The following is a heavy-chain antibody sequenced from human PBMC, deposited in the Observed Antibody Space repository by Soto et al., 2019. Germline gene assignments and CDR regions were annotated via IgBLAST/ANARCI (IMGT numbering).Heavy chain of an antibody. J-gene: IGHJ4*02. D-gene: IGHD2-21*01. V-gene: IGHV4-59*01. Sequence: SETLSLTCTVSGGSISSYYWSWIRQPPGKGLEWIGYIYYSGSTNYNPSLKSRVTISVDTSKNQFSLKLSSVTAADTAVYYCARGGGEIFDYWGQGTLVTVSS. CDR3: ARGGGEIFDY. CDR2: IYYSGST. CDR1: GGSISSYY.